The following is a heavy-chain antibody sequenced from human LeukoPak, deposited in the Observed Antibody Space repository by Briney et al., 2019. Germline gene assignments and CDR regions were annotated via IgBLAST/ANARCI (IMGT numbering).Heavy chain of an antibody. D-gene: IGHD3-10*01. CDR1: GGTFSSYA. V-gene: IGHV1-69*06. Sequence: ASVKVSCKASGGTFSSYAISWVRQAPGQGLEWMGGIIPIFGTANYAQKFQGRVTITADKSTSTAYMELSSLRSEDTAVYYCARERITMVRGVRDYYYYMDVWGKGTTVTVSS. CDR3: ARERITMVRGVRDYYYYMDV. J-gene: IGHJ6*03. CDR2: IIPIFGTA.